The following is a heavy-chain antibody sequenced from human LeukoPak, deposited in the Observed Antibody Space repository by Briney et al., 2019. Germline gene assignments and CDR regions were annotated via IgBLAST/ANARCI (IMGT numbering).Heavy chain of an antibody. D-gene: IGHD3-22*01. Sequence: PGGSLRLSCAASGFTFSSYAMSWVRQAPGKGLEWVSVIYSGGSTYYADSVKGRFTISRDNSKNTMYLQMNSLRAEDTAVYYCTRGYDCSGYYYFDYWGQGTLVTVSS. J-gene: IGHJ4*02. V-gene: IGHV3-53*01. CDR1: GFTFSSYA. CDR3: TRGYDCSGYYYFDY. CDR2: IYSGGST.